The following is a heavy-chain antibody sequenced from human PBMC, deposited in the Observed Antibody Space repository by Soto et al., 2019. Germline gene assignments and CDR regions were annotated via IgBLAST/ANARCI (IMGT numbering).Heavy chain of an antibody. CDR2: IYYSGST. CDR3: ARVLGSGWSDAFGI. V-gene: IGHV4-59*01. D-gene: IGHD6-19*01. Sequence: SETLSLTCTVSGGSISSYYWSWIRQPPGKGLEWIGYIYYSGSTNYNPSLKSRVTISVDTSKNQFSLKLSSVTAADTAVYYCARVLGSGWSDAFGIWGQGTMVTVSS. J-gene: IGHJ3*02. CDR1: GGSISSYY.